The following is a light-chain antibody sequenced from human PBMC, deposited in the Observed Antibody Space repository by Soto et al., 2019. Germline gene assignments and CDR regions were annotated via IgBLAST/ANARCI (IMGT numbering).Light chain of an antibody. V-gene: IGLV1-40*01. CDR3: QSFDSSLGGHVV. Sequence: QSVLTQPPSVSGAPGLRVTISCTGSSSNIGAGYDVHWYQQLPETAPKLLISANNNRPSGVPDRFFGFKSGTSASLAITGLQAEDEADYYCQSFDSSLGGHVVFGGGTKLTVL. J-gene: IGLJ2*01. CDR1: SSNIGAGYD. CDR2: ANN.